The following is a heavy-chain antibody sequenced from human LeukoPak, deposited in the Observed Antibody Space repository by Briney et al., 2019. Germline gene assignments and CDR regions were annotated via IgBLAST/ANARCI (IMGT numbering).Heavy chain of an antibody. CDR1: GYTFTSYG. Sequence: GASVKVSCKASGYTFTSYGISWVRQAPGQGLEWMGWISAYNGNTNYAQKLQGIVTMTTDTSTSTAYMELRSLRSDDTAVYYCAREEVYYYGSGSFDYWGQGTLVTVSS. CDR3: AREEVYYYGSGSFDY. J-gene: IGHJ4*02. V-gene: IGHV1-18*01. CDR2: ISAYNGNT. D-gene: IGHD3-10*01.